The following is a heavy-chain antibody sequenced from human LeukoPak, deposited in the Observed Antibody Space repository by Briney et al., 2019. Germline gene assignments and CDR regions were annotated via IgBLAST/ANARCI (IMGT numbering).Heavy chain of an antibody. J-gene: IGHJ5*02. CDR1: GFTVSSNY. V-gene: IGHV3-53*01. CDR2: IYSGGST. D-gene: IGHD3-22*01. Sequence: GGSLRLSCAASGFTVSSNYMNWVRQAPGKGLEWVSVIYSGGSTYYADSVKGRFTVSRDNSKNTLYLQMNSLRAEDTAVYYCARDVYYYDSSGFDPWGQGTLVTVSS. CDR3: ARDVYYYDSSGFDP.